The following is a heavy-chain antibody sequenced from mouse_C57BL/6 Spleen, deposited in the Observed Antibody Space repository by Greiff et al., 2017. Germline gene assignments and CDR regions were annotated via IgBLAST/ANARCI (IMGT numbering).Heavy chain of an antibody. V-gene: IGHV5-17*01. J-gene: IGHJ4*01. CDR3: ARDNYYAMDY. CDR2: ISSGSSTI. Sequence: DVKLVESGGGLVKPGGSLKLSCAASGFTFSDYGMHWVRQAPEKGLEWVAYISSGSSTIYYADTVKGRFTISRDNAKNTLFLQMTSLRSEDTAIYYCARDNYYAMDYWGQGTSVTVSS. CDR1: GFTFSDYG.